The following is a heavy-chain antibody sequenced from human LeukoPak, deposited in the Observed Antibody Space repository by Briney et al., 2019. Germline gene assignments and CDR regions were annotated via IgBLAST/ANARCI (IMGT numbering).Heavy chain of an antibody. J-gene: IGHJ5*02. CDR2: IYYSGST. D-gene: IGHD3-10*01. CDR1: GGSISSYY. CDR3: ARAKRGVMVRGVIMGPNWFDP. Sequence: PSETLSLTCTVSGGSISSYYWSWIRQPPGKGLEWIGYIYYSGSTNYNPSLKSRVTISVDTSKNQFSLKLSSVTAADTAVYYCARAKRGVMVRGVIMGPNWFDPRGQGTLVTVSS. V-gene: IGHV4-59*12.